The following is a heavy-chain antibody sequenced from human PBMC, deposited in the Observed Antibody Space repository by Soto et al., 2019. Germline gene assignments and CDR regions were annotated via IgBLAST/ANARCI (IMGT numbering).Heavy chain of an antibody. CDR1: GFTFSSYG. Sequence: QVQLVESGGGVVQPGRSLRLSCAASGFTFSSYGVHWVRQAPGKGLEWVAIISNDGSDKYYADSVKGRFTISRDNSKNPVYMQMSGLRAEDTAVYYCARGSLCFGEYFSSLDYWGQGTMVTVSS. CDR2: ISNDGSDK. J-gene: IGHJ4*02. V-gene: IGHV3-30*03. D-gene: IGHD3-10*01. CDR3: ARGSLCFGEYFSSLDY.